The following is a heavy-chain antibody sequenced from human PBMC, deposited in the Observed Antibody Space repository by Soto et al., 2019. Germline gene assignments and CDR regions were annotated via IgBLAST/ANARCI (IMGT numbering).Heavy chain of an antibody. CDR3: ARDSETAMEPVYYYYYGMDV. CDR2: ISAYNGNT. CDR1: GYTFTSYG. J-gene: IGHJ6*02. V-gene: IGHV1-18*04. Sequence: ASVEVSCKASGYTFTSYGISWVRQAPGQGLEWMGWISAYNGNTNYAQKLQGRVTMTTDTSTSTAYMELRSLRSDDTAVYYCARDSETAMEPVYYYYYGMDVWGQGTTVTVSS. D-gene: IGHD5-18*01.